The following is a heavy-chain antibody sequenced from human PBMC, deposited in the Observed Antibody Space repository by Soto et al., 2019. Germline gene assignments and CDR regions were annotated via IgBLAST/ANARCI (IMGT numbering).Heavy chain of an antibody. V-gene: IGHV3-21*01. Sequence: VQVVESGGGLVKPGGSLRLSCNFSFSMYSMDRVRQAPGKGLEWVASISSGSAFIKYADSVKGRFTISRDNAKNSVSLQMDSLRVEDTAMYYCTRDQGGSYDSWFDPWGRGTLVTVSS. CDR2: ISSGSAFI. CDR3: TRDQGGSYDSWFDP. D-gene: IGHD1-26*01. J-gene: IGHJ5*02. CDR1: SFSMYS.